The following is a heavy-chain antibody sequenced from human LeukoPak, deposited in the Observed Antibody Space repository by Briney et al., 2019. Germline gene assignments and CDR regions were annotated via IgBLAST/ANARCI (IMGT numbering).Heavy chain of an antibody. CDR3: ARSGFRSGSGSYYPDAFDI. CDR1: GFTFSSYG. V-gene: IGHV3-30*03. CDR2: ISYDGSNK. J-gene: IGHJ3*02. Sequence: GRSLRLSCAASGFTFSSYGMHWVRQAPGKGLEWVAVISYDGSNKYYADSVKGRFTISRDNSKNTLYLQMNSLRAEDTAVYYCARSGFRSGSGSYYPDAFDIWGQGTMVTVSS. D-gene: IGHD3-10*01.